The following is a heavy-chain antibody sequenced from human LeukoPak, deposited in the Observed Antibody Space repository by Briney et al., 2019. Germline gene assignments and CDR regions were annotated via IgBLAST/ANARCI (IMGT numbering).Heavy chain of an antibody. D-gene: IGHD3-3*01. V-gene: IGHV1-18*01. CDR2: ISAYNGNT. Sequence: GASVKVSCKASGYTFTSYGISWVRQAPGQGLEWMGWISAYNGNTNYAQKLQSRVTMTTDTSTSTAYMELRSLRSDDTAVYYCARGLITIFGVVIIGFDYWGQGTLVTVSS. CDR1: GYTFTSYG. CDR3: ARGLITIFGVVIIGFDY. J-gene: IGHJ4*02.